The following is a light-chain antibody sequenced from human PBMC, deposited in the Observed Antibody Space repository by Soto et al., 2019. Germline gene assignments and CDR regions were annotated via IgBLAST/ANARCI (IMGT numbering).Light chain of an antibody. CDR2: WAS. CDR3: QQYYTTPQT. V-gene: IGKV4-1*01. J-gene: IGKJ1*01. CDR1: QSVLHSSNNKNY. Sequence: DIVMTQSPDSLAVSLGERATINXKSSQSVLHSSNNKNYLAWYQQKPGQPPKLLIYWASTRESGVPDRFSGSGSGTDFTLTISSLQAEDVAVYYCQQYYTTPQTFGQGTKVEIK.